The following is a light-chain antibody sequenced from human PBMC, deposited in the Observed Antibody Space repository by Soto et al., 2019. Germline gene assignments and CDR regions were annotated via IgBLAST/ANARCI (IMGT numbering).Light chain of an antibody. V-gene: IGKV1-5*01. CDR1: QSVDSR. CDR3: QQYKNWPL. CDR2: DAS. J-gene: IGKJ5*01. Sequence: QMTQSTSTLSASIGDRVTITCRASQSVDSRLAWYQQKPGKAPKLLVYDASTLETGVPSRFSGSGSGAEFTLTISSLQSQDFAVYYCQQYKNWPLFGQGTRLEI.